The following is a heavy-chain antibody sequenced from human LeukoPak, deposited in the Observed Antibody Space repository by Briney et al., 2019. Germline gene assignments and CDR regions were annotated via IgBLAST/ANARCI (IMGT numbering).Heavy chain of an antibody. Sequence: PGGSLRLSCAASGFIFSDYAMTWVRQAPGKGLEWVSSVSASGGSTYYGDSVKGRFTISRDNSNNTLFLRMNSLRADDTAVYYCAKDRGASCYNIFDCWGRGTLVTVSS. CDR2: VSASGGST. V-gene: IGHV3-23*01. D-gene: IGHD2-2*02. CDR1: GFIFSDYA. J-gene: IGHJ5*01. CDR3: AKDRGASCYNIFDC.